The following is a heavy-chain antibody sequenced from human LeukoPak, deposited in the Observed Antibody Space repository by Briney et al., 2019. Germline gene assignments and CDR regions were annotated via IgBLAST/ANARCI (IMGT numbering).Heavy chain of an antibody. V-gene: IGHV3-21*01. J-gene: IGHJ4*02. D-gene: IGHD6-19*01. CDR2: ISSSSSYI. CDR3: ARGVAGQLDY. CDR1: GFAFSSYS. Sequence: GGSPRLSCAASGFAFSSYSMNWVRQAPGKGLEWVSSISSSSSYIYYADSVKGRFTISRDNAKNSLYLQMNSLRAEDTAVYYCARGVAGQLDYWDQGTLVTVSS.